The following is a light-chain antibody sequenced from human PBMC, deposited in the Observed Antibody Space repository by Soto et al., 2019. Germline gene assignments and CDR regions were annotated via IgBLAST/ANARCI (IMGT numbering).Light chain of an antibody. Sequence: DIQMTQSHSTLSASLGDRVTITCLASQSISSWLAWYQQKPGKAPKLLIYDASSLQSGVPSRFSGSGSGTEFTLTISSLQPDDFATYYCQQYKTFSWTFGQGTKVDI. CDR3: QQYKTFSWT. CDR1: QSISSW. V-gene: IGKV1-5*01. CDR2: DAS. J-gene: IGKJ1*01.